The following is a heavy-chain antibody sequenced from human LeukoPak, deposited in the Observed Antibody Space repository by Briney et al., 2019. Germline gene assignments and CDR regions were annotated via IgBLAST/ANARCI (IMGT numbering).Heavy chain of an antibody. D-gene: IGHD1-1*01. CDR1: GFTFNNYW. J-gene: IGHJ4*02. CDR3: ARDRPPRGTLYYFDY. Sequence: PGGSLRLSCAASGFTFNNYWMSWVRQAPGKGLEWVANIKQDESEKYYVDSVKGRLTISRDNAKSSLYLQMNSLRAEDTAVYYCARDRPPRGTLYYFDYWGQGTLVTVSS. V-gene: IGHV3-7*01. CDR2: IKQDESEK.